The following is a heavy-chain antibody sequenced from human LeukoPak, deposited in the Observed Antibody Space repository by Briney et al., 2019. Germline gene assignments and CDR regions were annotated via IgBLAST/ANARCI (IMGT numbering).Heavy chain of an antibody. Sequence: GGSLRLSCAASGFTFSSYAMSWVRQAPGKGLEWVSAISGSGGSTYYADSVKGRFTISRDNSKNTLYLQMNSLRAEDTAVYYCAKDYLYGSGSYLGNDAFDIWGQGTMVTVSS. J-gene: IGHJ3*02. CDR2: ISGSGGST. CDR1: GFTFSSYA. V-gene: IGHV3-23*01. D-gene: IGHD3-10*01. CDR3: AKDYLYGSGSYLGNDAFDI.